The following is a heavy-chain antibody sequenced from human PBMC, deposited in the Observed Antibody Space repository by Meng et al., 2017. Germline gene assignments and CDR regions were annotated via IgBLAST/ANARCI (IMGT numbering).Heavy chain of an antibody. CDR3: ARDPNSSGWYVRGRYFQH. V-gene: IGHV3-7*01. D-gene: IGHD6-19*01. J-gene: IGHJ1*01. CDR2: IKQDGSEK. CDR1: GFTFSSYW. Sequence: GESPKIPCAASGFTFSSYWMSWVRQAPGKGLEWVANIKQDGSEKYYVDSVKGRFTISRDNAKNSLFLQMNSLRAEDTAVYYCARDPNSSGWYVRGRYFQHWGQGTLVTVSS.